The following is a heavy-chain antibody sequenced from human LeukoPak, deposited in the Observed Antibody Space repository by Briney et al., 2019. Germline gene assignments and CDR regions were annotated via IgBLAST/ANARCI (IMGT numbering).Heavy chain of an antibody. Sequence: PSETLSLTCAVYGGSFIGYYWSWIRQPPGKGLEWIGEINHSGSTNYNPSLKSRVTISVDTSKNQFSLKLSSVTAADTAVYYCARDMYYDSSGYYLNWFVPWGQGTLVTVSS. CDR1: GGSFIGYY. CDR3: ARDMYYDSSGYYLNWFVP. D-gene: IGHD3-22*01. J-gene: IGHJ5*02. V-gene: IGHV4-34*01. CDR2: INHSGST.